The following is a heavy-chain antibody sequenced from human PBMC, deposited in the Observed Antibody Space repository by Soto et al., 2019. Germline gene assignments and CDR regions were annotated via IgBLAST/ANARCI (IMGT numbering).Heavy chain of an antibody. J-gene: IGHJ5*02. CDR2: ISGSGGST. CDR3: AKDLGYCSSTSCYESWFDP. CDR1: GVTFSSYA. D-gene: IGHD2-2*01. Sequence: ASLKISCAASGVTFSSYAMSWVRQAPGKGLEWVSAISGSGGSTYYADSVKGRFTISRDNSKNTLYLQMNSLRAEDTAVYYCAKDLGYCSSTSCYESWFDPWGQGTLVTVPS. V-gene: IGHV3-23*01.